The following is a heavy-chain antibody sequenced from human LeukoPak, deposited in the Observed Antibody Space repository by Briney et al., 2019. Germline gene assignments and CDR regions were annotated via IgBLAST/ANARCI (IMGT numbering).Heavy chain of an antibody. CDR3: ARDLTGGQWLVLRDNWFDP. Sequence: ASVKVSCKASGYTFSDYYMHWVRQAPGQGLEWMGWISAYNGNTNYAQKLQGRVTMTTDTSTSTAYMELRSLRSDDTAVYYCARDLTGGQWLVLRDNWFDPWGQGTLVTVSS. CDR1: GYTFSDYY. V-gene: IGHV1-18*04. CDR2: ISAYNGNT. J-gene: IGHJ5*02. D-gene: IGHD6-19*01.